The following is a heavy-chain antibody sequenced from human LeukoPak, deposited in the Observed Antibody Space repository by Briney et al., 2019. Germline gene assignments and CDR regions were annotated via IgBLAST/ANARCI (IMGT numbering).Heavy chain of an antibody. J-gene: IGHJ6*03. CDR3: AGMVRGYVSGGYMDV. Sequence: SETLSLTCTVSGGSISSSSYYWGWIRQPPGKGLEWIGSIYYSGSTYYNPSLKSRVTISVDTSKNQFSLKLSSVTAADTAVYYCAGMVRGYVSGGYMDVWGKGTTVTISS. CDR1: GGSISSSSYY. V-gene: IGHV4-39*01. CDR2: IYYSGST. D-gene: IGHD3-10*01.